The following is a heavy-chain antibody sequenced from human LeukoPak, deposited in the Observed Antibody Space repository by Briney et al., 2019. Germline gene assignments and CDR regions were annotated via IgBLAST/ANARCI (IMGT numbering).Heavy chain of an antibody. CDR1: GFTFSSYG. CDR2: IWYGGSNK. CDR3: AKETSGSYRDNYFDY. J-gene: IGHJ4*02. V-gene: IGHV3-30*02. Sequence: PGGSLRLSCAASGFTFSSYGMHWVRQAPGKGLEWVAVIWYGGSNKYYADSVKGRFTISRDNSKNTLYLQMNSLRAEDTAVYYCAKETSGSYRDNYFDYWGQGTLVTVSS. D-gene: IGHD1-26*01.